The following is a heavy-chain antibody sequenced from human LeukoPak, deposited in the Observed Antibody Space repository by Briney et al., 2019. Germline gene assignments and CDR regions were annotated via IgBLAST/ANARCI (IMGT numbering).Heavy chain of an antibody. CDR1: GYSINSGYY. V-gene: IGHV4-38-2*02. Sequence: SETLSRTCTVSGYSINSGYYWGWIRQPPGKGLEWIGSIYHSGSTYYNPSLKSRVTISVDTSKNQFSLKLSSVTAADTAVYYCARGITIFGVDLNWFDPWGQGTLVTVSS. CDR3: ARGITIFGVDLNWFDP. J-gene: IGHJ5*02. D-gene: IGHD3-3*01. CDR2: IYHSGST.